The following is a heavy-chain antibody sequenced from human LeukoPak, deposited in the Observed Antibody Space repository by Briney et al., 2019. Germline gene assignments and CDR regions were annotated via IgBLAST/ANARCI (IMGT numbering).Heavy chain of an antibody. CDR2: ISSSSSSI. Sequence: GGSLRLSCAASGFTFSSYSMNWVRQAPGKGLEWVSSISSSSSSIYYADSVKGRFTISRDNAKNSLYLQMNSLRAEDTAVYYCARGRNWNLEGMDVWGQGTTVTVSS. D-gene: IGHD1-20*01. CDR1: GFTFSSYS. V-gene: IGHV3-21*01. CDR3: ARGRNWNLEGMDV. J-gene: IGHJ6*02.